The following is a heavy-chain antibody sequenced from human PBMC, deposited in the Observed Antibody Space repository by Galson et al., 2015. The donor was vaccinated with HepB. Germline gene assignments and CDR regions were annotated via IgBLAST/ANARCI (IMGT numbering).Heavy chain of an antibody. CDR1: GGTFSSYA. Sequence: SCKASGGTFSSYAISWVRQAPGQGLEWMGGIIPIFGTANYAQKFQGRVTITADESTSTAYMELSSLRSEDTAVYYCATVVVVAATPTYYYYYYMDVWGKGTTVTVSS. CDR2: IIPIFGTA. J-gene: IGHJ6*03. V-gene: IGHV1-69*01. CDR3: ATVVVVAATPTYYYYYYMDV. D-gene: IGHD2-15*01.